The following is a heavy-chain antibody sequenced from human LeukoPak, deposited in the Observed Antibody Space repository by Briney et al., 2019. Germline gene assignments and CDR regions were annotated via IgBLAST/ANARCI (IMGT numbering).Heavy chain of an antibody. V-gene: IGHV1-69*06. CDR1: GGTFSSYA. J-gene: IGHJ4*02. Sequence: ASVKVSCKASGGTFSSYAISWVRQAPGQGLEWMGGTIPIFGTANYAQKFQGRVTITADKSTSTAYMELSSLRSEDTAVYYCARIGHYYDSSGYYYDFWGQGTLVTVSS. D-gene: IGHD3-22*01. CDR3: ARIGHYYDSSGYYYDF. CDR2: TIPIFGTA.